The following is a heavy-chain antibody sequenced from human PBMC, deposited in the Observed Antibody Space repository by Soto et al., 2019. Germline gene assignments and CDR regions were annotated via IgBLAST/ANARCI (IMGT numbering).Heavy chain of an antibody. V-gene: IGHV4-30-4*01. Sequence: SETLSLTCTVSSGSIRSADYYWSWIRQPPGKGLEWIGYIYYTGSAYYNPSLKGRVTMSVDTSKNQFSLKVTSVTAADTAVYYCASGGSSNWFDPWGQGTLVTVS. CDR1: SGSIRSADYY. J-gene: IGHJ5*02. D-gene: IGHD1-26*01. CDR3: ASGGSSNWFDP. CDR2: IYYTGSA.